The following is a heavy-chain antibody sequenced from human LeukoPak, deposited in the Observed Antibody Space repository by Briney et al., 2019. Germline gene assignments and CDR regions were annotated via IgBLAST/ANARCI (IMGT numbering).Heavy chain of an antibody. D-gene: IGHD6-13*01. CDR3: AREGYSSSWYGAYYYYMDV. Sequence: ASVKVSCKASGYTFTSYGISWVRQAPGQGLEWMGWISAYNGNTNYAQKLQGRVTMTTDTSTSTAYMELRSLRSDDTAVYYCAREGYSSSWYGAYYYYMDVWGKGTTVTISS. CDR1: GYTFTSYG. J-gene: IGHJ6*03. V-gene: IGHV1-18*01. CDR2: ISAYNGNT.